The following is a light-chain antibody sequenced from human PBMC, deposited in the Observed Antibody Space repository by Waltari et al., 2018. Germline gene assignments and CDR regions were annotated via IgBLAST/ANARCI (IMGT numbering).Light chain of an antibody. CDR1: SSKIRGNG. CDR3: EAWDDSLSGWV. J-gene: IGLJ2*01. V-gene: IGLV1-47*02. Sequence: QSVLTQPPSASGAPGQSVTISCSGSSSKIRGNGVHWYKHLSGAAPKLLIYINNQRPSGVPHRFSCSKSGTSASLAITGLRSEDEVDYYCEAWDDSLSGWVFGGGTRLTVL. CDR2: INN.